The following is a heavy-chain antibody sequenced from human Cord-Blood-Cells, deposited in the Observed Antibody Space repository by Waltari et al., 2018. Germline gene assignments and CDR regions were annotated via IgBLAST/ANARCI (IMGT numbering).Heavy chain of an antibody. D-gene: IGHD5-18*01. Sequence: QMQLQESGPGLVKPSETLSLTCTVPGGSISSSSYYWGWIRQPPGKGLEWIGIIYYSGSTISVDTSKNQFSLKLSSVTAADTAVYYCARRSYGYDYWGQGTLVTVSS. CDR2: IYYSGS. J-gene: IGHJ4*02. CDR3: ARRSYGYDY. V-gene: IGHV4-39*01. CDR1: GGSISSSSYY.